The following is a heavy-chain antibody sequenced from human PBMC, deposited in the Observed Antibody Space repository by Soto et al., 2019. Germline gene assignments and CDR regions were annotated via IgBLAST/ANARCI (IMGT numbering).Heavy chain of an antibody. CDR3: ARDGDGYNY. Sequence: PSETLSLTCTVSGGSFSSGSYYWSWIRQPPGKGLEWIGYIYSSGSTSYNPSLKSRVTISVDTSKNQFSLKLSSVTAADTAVYYCARDGDGYNYWGQGTLVTVSS. CDR1: GGSFSSGSYY. D-gene: IGHD5-12*01. J-gene: IGHJ4*02. V-gene: IGHV4-61*01. CDR2: IYSSGST.